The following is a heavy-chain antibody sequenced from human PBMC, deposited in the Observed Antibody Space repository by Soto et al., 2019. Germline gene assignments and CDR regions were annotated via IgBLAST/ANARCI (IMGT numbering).Heavy chain of an antibody. D-gene: IGHD2-2*02. CDR1: GYSISSGYY. CDR2: IYHSGST. J-gene: IGHJ6*02. V-gene: IGHV4-38-2*01. Sequence: SETLSLTCAVSGYSISSGYYWGWIRQPPGKGLEWIGSIYHSGSTYYNPSLKSRVTISVDTSKNQFSLKLSSVTAADTAVYYCARVGGEGYCSSTSCYTHYYYYYGMDVWGQGTTVTVSS. CDR3: ARVGGEGYCSSTSCYTHYYYYYGMDV.